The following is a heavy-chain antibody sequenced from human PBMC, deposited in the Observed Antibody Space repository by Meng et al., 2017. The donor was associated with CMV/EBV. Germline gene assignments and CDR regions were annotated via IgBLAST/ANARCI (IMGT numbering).Heavy chain of an antibody. CDR1: VFSLSTSGMR. CDR2: IDWDDDK. Sequence: SGPTLVKPTQTLTLTCTFAVFSLSTSGMRVRGIRQPPGKALEWLARIDWDDDKFYSTSLKTRLTISKDTSKHQVVLTMTNMDPVATATYYCAKEVVRGENWFDPWGQGTLVTVSS. V-gene: IGHV2-70D*14. J-gene: IGHJ5*02. D-gene: IGHD3-10*01. CDR3: AKEVVRGENWFDP.